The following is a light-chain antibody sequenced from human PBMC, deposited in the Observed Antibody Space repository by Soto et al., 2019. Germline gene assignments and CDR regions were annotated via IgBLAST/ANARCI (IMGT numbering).Light chain of an antibody. V-gene: IGLV1-44*01. CDR3: SAWDASLNGYV. CDR1: RSNIGSKT. CDR2: SNY. Sequence: QTVLTQPPSASGTPGQRVTISCSGSRSNIGSKTVNWYQQLPGTAPKLLIYSNYQRPSGVPDRFSGSKTGTSASPAISGLQSEDEADYYCSAWDASLNGYVFGTGTKVTVL. J-gene: IGLJ1*01.